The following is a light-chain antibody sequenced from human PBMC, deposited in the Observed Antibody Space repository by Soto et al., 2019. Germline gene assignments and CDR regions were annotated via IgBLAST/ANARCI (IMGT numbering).Light chain of an antibody. J-gene: IGKJ1*01. CDR1: QSISSW. CDR3: QQYNSYWT. Sequence: DIQMTQSPSTLSGSVGDRVTITCRASQSISSWLAWYQQKPGKAPKTLIYKASSLESGVPSRFSGSGSGTEFTLTISSMQPDDSATYYCQQYNSYWTFGQGTKVEIK. CDR2: KAS. V-gene: IGKV1-5*03.